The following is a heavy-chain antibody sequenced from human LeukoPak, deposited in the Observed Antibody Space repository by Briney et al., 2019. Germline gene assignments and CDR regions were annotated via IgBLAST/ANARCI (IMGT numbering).Heavy chain of an antibody. D-gene: IGHD4-17*01. V-gene: IGHV3-30*04. CDR1: GFTFSSYA. CDR3: ARRGYGDYGMDV. CDR2: ISYDGSNK. Sequence: GGSLRLSCAASGFTFSSYAMHWVRQAPGKGLEWLAVISYDGSNKYYADSVKGRFTISRDNSKNTLYLQMNSLRAEDTAVYYCARRGYGDYGMDVWGKGTTVTVSS. J-gene: IGHJ6*04.